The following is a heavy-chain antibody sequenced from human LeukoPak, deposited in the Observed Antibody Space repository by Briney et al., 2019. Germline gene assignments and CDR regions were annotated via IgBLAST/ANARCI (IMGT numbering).Heavy chain of an antibody. Sequence: GGSQRLSCAASGFTFSNAWMNWVRQAPGRGLEWVASINHNGNVNYYVDSVKGRFTISRDNAKNSLYLQMSNLRAEDTAVYFCARGGGLDVWGQGATVTVSS. J-gene: IGHJ6*02. CDR1: GFTFSNAW. V-gene: IGHV3-7*03. D-gene: IGHD5-12*01. CDR3: ARGGGLDV. CDR2: INHNGNVN.